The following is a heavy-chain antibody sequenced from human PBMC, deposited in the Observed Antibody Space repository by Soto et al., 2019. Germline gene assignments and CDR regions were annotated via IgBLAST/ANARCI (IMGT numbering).Heavy chain of an antibody. D-gene: IGHD3-10*01. CDR2: IIPIFGTA. V-gene: IGHV1-69*13. CDR1: GGTFSSYA. Sequence: ASVKVSCKASGGTFSSYAISWVRQAPGQGLEWMGGIIPIFGTANYAQKFQGRVTITADESTSTAYMELSSLRSEDTAVYYCARVGYYGSGSKYYYYYGMDVWGQGTTVTVSS. J-gene: IGHJ6*02. CDR3: ARVGYYGSGSKYYYYYGMDV.